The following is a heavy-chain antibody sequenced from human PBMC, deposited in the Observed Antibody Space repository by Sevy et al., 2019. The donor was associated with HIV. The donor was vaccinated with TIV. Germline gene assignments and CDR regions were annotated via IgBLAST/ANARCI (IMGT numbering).Heavy chain of an antibody. Sequence: GGSLRLSCAASGFTFSSYGMHWVRQAPGKGLEWVAVISYDGSNKYYADSVKGRFTISRDNSKNTLYLQMNSLRAEDTAVYYCARAKSCSGGSCYPPHFDYWGQGTLVTVSS. J-gene: IGHJ4*02. CDR3: ARAKSCSGGSCYPPHFDY. V-gene: IGHV3-30*03. CDR2: ISYDGSNK. D-gene: IGHD2-15*01. CDR1: GFTFSSYG.